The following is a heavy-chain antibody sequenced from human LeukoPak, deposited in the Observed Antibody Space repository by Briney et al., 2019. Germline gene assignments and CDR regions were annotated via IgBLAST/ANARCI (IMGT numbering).Heavy chain of an antibody. V-gene: IGHV3-7*03. J-gene: IGHJ4*02. CDR3: ARDPGWGALDY. CDR2: MNIDGSRR. CDR1: GFTFSSYA. Sequence: PGVSLRLSCAASGFTFSSYAMSWVRQAPGKGLELVANMNIDGSRRYHGDSVEGRFTISRDNVKNTLYLQMNSLRVEDTAVYYCARDPGWGALDYWGQGALVIVCS. D-gene: IGHD3-16*01.